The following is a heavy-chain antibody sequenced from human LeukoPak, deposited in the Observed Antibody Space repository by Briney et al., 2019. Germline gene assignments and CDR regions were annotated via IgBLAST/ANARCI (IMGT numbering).Heavy chain of an antibody. V-gene: IGHV1-18*04. CDR2: ISAYNGNT. Sequence: GASVKVSCKASGYTFTSYGISWVRQAPGQGLEWMGWISAYNGNTNYAQKLQGRVTMTTDTSTSTVYMELRSLRSDDTAVYYRAREGRGNWFDPWGQGTLVTVSS. CDR3: AREGRGNWFDP. D-gene: IGHD3-10*01. J-gene: IGHJ5*02. CDR1: GYTFTSYG.